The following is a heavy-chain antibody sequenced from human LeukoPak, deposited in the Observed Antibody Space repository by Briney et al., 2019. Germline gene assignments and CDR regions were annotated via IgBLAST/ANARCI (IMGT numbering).Heavy chain of an antibody. J-gene: IGHJ4*02. CDR2: ISGSGGST. V-gene: IGHV3-23*01. Sequence: GGSLRLSCAASGFTFSSYWMYWVRQAPGKGLEWVSGISGSGGSTYHADSVKGRFTISRDNSKNTLYLQMNSLRAEDTAVYYCAKELDSSGYFDYWGQGTLVTVSS. CDR1: GFTFSSYW. CDR3: AKELDSSGYFDY. D-gene: IGHD3-22*01.